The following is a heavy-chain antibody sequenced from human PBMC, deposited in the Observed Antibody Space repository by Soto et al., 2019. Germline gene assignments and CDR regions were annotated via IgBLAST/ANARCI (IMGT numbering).Heavy chain of an antibody. V-gene: IGHV4-30-2*01. CDR2: ISHSGST. CDR3: ARDPMI. J-gene: IGHJ4*02. Sequence: SETLSLTCAVSGGSISSGGYSWSWIRQPPGKGLEWIGYISHSGSTYYNPSLKSRVTISVDRSKNQFSLKLSSVTAADTAVYYCARDPMIWGKGTLVTVSS. D-gene: IGHD3-22*01. CDR1: GGSISSGGYS.